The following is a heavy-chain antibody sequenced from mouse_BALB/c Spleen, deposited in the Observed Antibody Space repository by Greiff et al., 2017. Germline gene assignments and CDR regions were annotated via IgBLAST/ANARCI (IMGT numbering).Heavy chain of an antibody. D-gene: IGHD3-3*01. CDR3: TRGGDDYAMDY. V-gene: IGHV5-6-4*01. J-gene: IGHJ4*01. CDR1: GFTFSSYT. Sequence: EVMLVESGGGLVKPGGSLKLSCAASGFTFSSYTMSWVRQTPEKRLEWVATISSGGSYTYYPDSVKGRFTISRDNAKNTLYLQMSSLKSEDTAMYYCTRGGDDYAMDYWGQGTSVTVSS. CDR2: ISSGGSYT.